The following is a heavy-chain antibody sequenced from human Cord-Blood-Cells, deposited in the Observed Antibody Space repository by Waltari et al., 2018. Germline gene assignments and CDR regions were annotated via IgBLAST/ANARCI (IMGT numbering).Heavy chain of an antibody. V-gene: IGHV4-34*01. Sequence: QVQLQQWGAGLLKPSETLSLTCAVYGGSFSGSYWSWIRQPPGQGLEWIGEINHSGSTNYNPSLKSRVTISVDTSKNQFSLKLSSVTAADTAVYYCARGGSDIVVVPAATRRDNWFDPWGQGTLVTVSS. D-gene: IGHD2-2*01. CDR1: GGSFSGSY. J-gene: IGHJ5*02. CDR3: ARGGSDIVVVPAATRRDNWFDP. CDR2: INHSGST.